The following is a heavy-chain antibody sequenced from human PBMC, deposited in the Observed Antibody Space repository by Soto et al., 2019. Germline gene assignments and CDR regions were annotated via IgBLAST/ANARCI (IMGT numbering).Heavy chain of an antibody. Sequence: GGSLRLSCAASGFTFSSYAMHWVRQAPGKGLEWVAVISYDGSNKYYADSVKGRFTISRDNSKNTLYLQMNSLRAEDTAVYYCARDLDGTSCFDYWGQGTLVTVSS. D-gene: IGHD2-2*01. V-gene: IGHV3-30-3*01. CDR1: GFTFSSYA. CDR3: ARDLDGTSCFDY. CDR2: ISYDGSNK. J-gene: IGHJ4*02.